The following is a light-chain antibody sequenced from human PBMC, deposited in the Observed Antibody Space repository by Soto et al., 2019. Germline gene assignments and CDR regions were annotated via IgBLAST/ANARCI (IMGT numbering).Light chain of an antibody. J-gene: IGLJ1*01. V-gene: IGLV2-23*02. CDR1: SIDVGSYYP. CDR2: DVS. CDR3: CSYAGDTTFFV. Sequence: QSALTQPASMSGSPGQSITISCTGTSIDVGSYYPVSWFQQHPGKAPKLIIYDVSKRPSGVSDRFSGSKSGNTASLTISGLQAEDEAEYYCCSYAGDTTFFVFGTGTKLTVL.